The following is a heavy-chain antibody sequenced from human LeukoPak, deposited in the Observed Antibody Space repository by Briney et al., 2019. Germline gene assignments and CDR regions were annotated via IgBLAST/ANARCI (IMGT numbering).Heavy chain of an antibody. V-gene: IGHV3-30*02. D-gene: IGHD3-10*01. CDR3: AKDIFPYGSGTTPGY. CDR1: GFTFSSYG. Sequence: TGGSLRLSCAASGFTFSSYGMHWVRQAPGKGLEWVAFIRYDGSNKYYADSVKGRFTISRDNSKNTLYLQMNSLRAEDTAVYYGAKDIFPYGSGTTPGYWGQGTLVTVSS. CDR2: IRYDGSNK. J-gene: IGHJ4*02.